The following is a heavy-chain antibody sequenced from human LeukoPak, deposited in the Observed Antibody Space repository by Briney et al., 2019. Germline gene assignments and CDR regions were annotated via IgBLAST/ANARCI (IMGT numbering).Heavy chain of an antibody. CDR3: ARAIWGESGSYHPDGLVNY. CDR2: INPNSGGT. Sequence: GASVKVSCKASGGTFSSYAISWVRQAPGQGLEWMGWINPNSGGTNYAQKFQGRVTMTRDTSISTAYMELSRLRSDDTAVYYCARAIWGESGSYHPDGLVNYWGQGTLVTVSS. V-gene: IGHV1-2*02. CDR1: GGTFSSYA. D-gene: IGHD1-26*01. J-gene: IGHJ4*02.